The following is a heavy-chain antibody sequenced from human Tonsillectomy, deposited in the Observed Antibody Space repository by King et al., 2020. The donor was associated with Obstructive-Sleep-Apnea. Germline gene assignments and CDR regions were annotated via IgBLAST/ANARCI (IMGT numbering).Heavy chain of an antibody. D-gene: IGHD2-15*01. J-gene: IGHJ6*02. CDR3: AREGYCSGGSCPAYYYYGMDV. CDR1: GYTFTSYA. V-gene: IGHV7-4-1*02. CDR2: MKPNTRNP. Sequence: QLVQSGSELKKPGASVKVSCKASGYTFTSYAMNWVRQAPGQGLEWMGWMKPNTRNPTYAQGFTSQFVFSLDTSVSTAYLQISSLKAEDTAVYYCAREGYCSGGSCPAYYYYGMDVWGQGTTVTVSS.